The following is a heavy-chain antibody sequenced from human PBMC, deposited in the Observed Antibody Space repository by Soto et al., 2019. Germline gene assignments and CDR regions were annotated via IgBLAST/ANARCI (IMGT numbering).Heavy chain of an antibody. J-gene: IGHJ2*01. CDR2: ITGSGGIT. CDR1: GFTFSSYA. V-gene: IGHV3-23*01. D-gene: IGHD6-19*01. CDR3: ARGDSSGWTYWYFDL. Sequence: EVQLLESGGDLVQPGGSLRLSCAASGFTFSSYAMSWVRQAPGKGLVWVSIITGSGGITYYADSVKGRFTISRDNFKNTLSLQMNSLRAEDTAVYYCARGDSSGWTYWYFDLWGRGTLATVSS.